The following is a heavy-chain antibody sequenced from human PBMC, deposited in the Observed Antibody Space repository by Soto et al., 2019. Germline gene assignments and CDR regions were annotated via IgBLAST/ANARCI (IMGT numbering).Heavy chain of an antibody. D-gene: IGHD4-4*01. V-gene: IGHV3-23*01. CDR3: AKDMRGGLYSNYFDY. CDR2: ISGSGGST. J-gene: IGHJ4*02. CDR1: GFTFSSYA. Sequence: EVQLLESGGGLVQPGGSLRLSCAASGFTFSSYAMSWVRQAPGKGLEWVSAISGSGGSTYYADSVKGRFTISRDNSKNTLYEQMNSLRAEDTAVYYCAKDMRGGLYSNYFDYWGQGTLVTVSS.